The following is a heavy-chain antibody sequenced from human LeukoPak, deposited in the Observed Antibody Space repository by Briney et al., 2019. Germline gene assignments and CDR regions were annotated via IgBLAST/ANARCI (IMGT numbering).Heavy chain of an antibody. CDR2: IYYSGST. J-gene: IGHJ4*02. V-gene: IGHV4-59*01. Sequence: SETLSLTCTVSGGSISSYYWSWIRQSPGKGLEWIGYIYYSGSTNYNPSLKSRVTMSVDTPKNQFSLKLTSVTAADTAVYYCARGESSSWYASDSWGQGTLVTVSS. CDR3: ARGESSSWYASDS. CDR1: GGSISSYY. D-gene: IGHD2-2*01.